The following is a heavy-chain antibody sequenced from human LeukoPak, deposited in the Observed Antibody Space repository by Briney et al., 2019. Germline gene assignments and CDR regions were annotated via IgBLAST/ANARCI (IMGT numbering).Heavy chain of an antibody. J-gene: IGHJ1*01. D-gene: IGHD2-2*02. CDR1: GGSISSGTYF. V-gene: IGHV4-61*02. CDR2: IYTSGST. Sequence: SETLSLTCTVSGGSISSGTYFWSWIRQPAGRGLEWIGRIYTSGSTNYNPSLKSRVTMSVDTSRNQCSLRLSSVTAADTAVYYCASEVPASIDYFQHWGQGTLVTVSS. CDR3: ASEVPASIDYFQH.